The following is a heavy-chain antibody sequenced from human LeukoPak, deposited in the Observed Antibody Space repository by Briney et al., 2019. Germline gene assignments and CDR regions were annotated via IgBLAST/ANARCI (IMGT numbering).Heavy chain of an antibody. J-gene: IGHJ4*02. V-gene: IGHV3-7*01. Sequence: PPGGSLRLSCAASGFTFSRYWMSWVRQAPGKGLEWVANIKKDGSEKYYVDSVKGRFTISRDNAKNTLYLQMNSLRAEDTAVYYCATVRDYDFWSGYYTQFGYWGQGTLVTVSS. CDR1: GFTFSRYW. CDR3: ATVRDYDFWSGYYTQFGY. CDR2: IKKDGSEK. D-gene: IGHD3-3*01.